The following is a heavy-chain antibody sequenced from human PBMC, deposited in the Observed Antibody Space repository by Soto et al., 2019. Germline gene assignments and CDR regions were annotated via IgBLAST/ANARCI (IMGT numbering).Heavy chain of an antibody. V-gene: IGHV3-64*01. CDR1: GFTFSSYA. J-gene: IGHJ6*03. Sequence: EVQLVESGGGLVQPGGSLRLSCAASGFTFSSYAMHWVRQAPGKGLEYVSAISSNGGSTYYENSVKGRFTISRDNSKNSLYRQMGSLRAEDMAVYYCAREAVTHGCCYYYMDVWGKGATVTVYS. D-gene: IGHD4-17*01. CDR3: AREAVTHGCCYYYMDV. CDR2: ISSNGGST.